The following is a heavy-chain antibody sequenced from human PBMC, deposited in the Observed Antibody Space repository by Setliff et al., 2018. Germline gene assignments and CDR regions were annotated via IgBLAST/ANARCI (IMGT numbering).Heavy chain of an antibody. J-gene: IGHJ4*02. V-gene: IGHV3-33*06. Sequence: GGSLRLSCAASGFTFSSYGMHWVRQAPGKGLEWVAVIWYDGSNKYYADSVKGRFTISRDNSKNTLYLQMNSLRAEDTAVYYCAKEGTPLYCTNGVCPISTYFDYWGQGTLVTVSS. D-gene: IGHD2-8*01. CDR2: IWYDGSNK. CDR3: AKEGTPLYCTNGVCPISTYFDY. CDR1: GFTFSSYG.